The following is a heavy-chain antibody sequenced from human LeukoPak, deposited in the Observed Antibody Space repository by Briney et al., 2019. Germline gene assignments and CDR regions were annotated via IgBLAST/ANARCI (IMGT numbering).Heavy chain of an antibody. V-gene: IGHV1-69*02. CDR3: AVSRGYSNSFFDY. CDR2: IIPILPIT. D-gene: IGHD6-6*01. Sequence: SVKVSCKASGGTFSGYSFSWVRQAPGQGLEWMGRIIPILPITNYAQNFQGRVTITADKSTNTAYMELSSLRSEDTALYYCAVSRGYSNSFFDYWGQGTLVTVSS. CDR1: GGTFSGYS. J-gene: IGHJ4*02.